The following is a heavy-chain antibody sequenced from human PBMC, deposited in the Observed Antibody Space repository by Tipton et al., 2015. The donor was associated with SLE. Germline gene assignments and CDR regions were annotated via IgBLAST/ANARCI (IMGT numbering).Heavy chain of an antibody. D-gene: IGHD6-19*01. CDR1: GVSISTYF. CDR3: ARDTAGFDY. V-gene: IGHV4-59*01. Sequence: TLSLTCSVSGVSISTYFWSWIRQPPGKGLEWIGYIYDSGSTNYNPSLKSRVTISVDTSKNQFSLKLSSVTAADTAVYYCARDTAGFDYWGQGTLVTVSS. CDR2: IYDSGST. J-gene: IGHJ4*02.